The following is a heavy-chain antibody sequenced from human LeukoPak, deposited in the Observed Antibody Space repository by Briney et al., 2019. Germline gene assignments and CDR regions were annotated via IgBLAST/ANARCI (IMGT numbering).Heavy chain of an antibody. CDR1: GGSFSGYY. J-gene: IGHJ4*02. CDR3: ARDGRYYGSGSPVRY. D-gene: IGHD3-10*01. Sequence: SETLSLTCAVYGGSFSGYYWSWIRQPPGKGLEWIGEINHSGSTNYNPSLKSRVTISVDTSKNQFSLKLSSVTAADTAVYYCARDGRYYGSGSPVRYWGQGTLATVSS. CDR2: INHSGST. V-gene: IGHV4-34*01.